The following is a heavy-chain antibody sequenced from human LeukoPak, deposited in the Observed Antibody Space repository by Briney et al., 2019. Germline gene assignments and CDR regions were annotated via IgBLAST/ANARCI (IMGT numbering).Heavy chain of an antibody. CDR1: GFSFSNSW. CDR2: IDSDGSST. CDR3: TRGTTAEAGIDY. Sequence: SGGSLRLSCAASGFSFSNSWMHWVRQAPGKGPVWVAHIDSDGSSTTYGDPAKGRFTISRDNAKKTLYLQMNSLRVEDTAVYYCTRGTTAEAGIDYWGQGTLVTVSS. D-gene: IGHD6-19*01. V-gene: IGHV3-74*01. J-gene: IGHJ4*02.